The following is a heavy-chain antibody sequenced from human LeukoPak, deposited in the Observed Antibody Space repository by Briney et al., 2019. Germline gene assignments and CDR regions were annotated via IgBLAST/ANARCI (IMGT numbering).Heavy chain of an antibody. D-gene: IGHD3-3*01. CDR1: RYTFTYRY. J-gene: IGHJ4*02. Sequence: SVKVSCKASRYTFTYRYLHWVRQAPGQALEWMGWITPFNGNTNYAQKFQDRVTITRDRSMSTAYMELSSLRSEDTAMYYCAGLGLDGTQEVYDSWGQGTLVTVSS. V-gene: IGHV1-45*02. CDR2: ITPFNGNT. CDR3: AGLGLDGTQEVYDS.